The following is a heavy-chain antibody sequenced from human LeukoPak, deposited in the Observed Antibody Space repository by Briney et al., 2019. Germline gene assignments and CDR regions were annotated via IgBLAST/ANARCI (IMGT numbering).Heavy chain of an antibody. V-gene: IGHV4-61*02. D-gene: IGHD3-22*01. CDR1: GGSISSGSYY. CDR2: IYTSGST. Sequence: SETLSLTCTVSGGSISSGSYYWSWIRQPAGKGLEWIGRIYTSGSTNYNPSLKSRVTISVDTSKNQFSLKLSSVTAADTAVYYCDLGGYDSSGYYSEYWGQGTLVTVSS. J-gene: IGHJ4*02. CDR3: DLGGYDSSGYYSEY.